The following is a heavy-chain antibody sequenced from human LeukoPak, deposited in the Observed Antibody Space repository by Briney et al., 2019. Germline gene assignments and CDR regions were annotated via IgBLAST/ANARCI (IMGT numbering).Heavy chain of an antibody. D-gene: IGHD1-26*01. J-gene: IGHJ5*02. Sequence: SETLSLTCTVSGGSISSGDYYWRWSRQPRGKGLEWIGYIYYSGSTYYNPSLKSRVTISVDTPKNQFSLKLSSVTAADTAVDYCARAPIVGANNWFDPWGQGTLVTVSS. CDR1: GGSISSGDYY. CDR2: IYYSGST. V-gene: IGHV4-30-4*08. CDR3: ARAPIVGANNWFDP.